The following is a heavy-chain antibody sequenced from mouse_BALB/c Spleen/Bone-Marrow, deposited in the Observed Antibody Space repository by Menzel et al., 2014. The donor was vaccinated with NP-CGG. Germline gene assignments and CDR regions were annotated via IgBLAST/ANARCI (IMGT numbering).Heavy chain of an antibody. V-gene: IGHV1-87*01. Sequence: QVQLQQSGAELARPGASVKLSCKASGYTFTSYWMQGVKQRPGQGLEWIGAIYPGDGDTTYTQKFKGKATLTADKSSSTAYMQLSSLASEDSAVYYCARGAPFDYWGQGTTLTVSS. CDR3: ARGAPFDY. CDR1: GYTFTSYW. J-gene: IGHJ2*01. CDR2: IYPGDGDT.